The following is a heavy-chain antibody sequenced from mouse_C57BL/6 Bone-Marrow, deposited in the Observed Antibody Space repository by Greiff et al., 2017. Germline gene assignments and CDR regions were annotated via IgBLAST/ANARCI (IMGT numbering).Heavy chain of an antibody. CDR1: GFNIKDDY. J-gene: IGHJ2*01. CDR3: SSFDGNYFDF. D-gene: IGHD2-3*01. Sequence: VQLQQSGAELVRPGASVKLSCTASGFNIKDDYIHWVKQRPEQGLEWIGWLDPEIGDTDYASKFQGKATITSDTSSNTAYLQLRSLTSEDTAVYYCSSFDGNYFDFWGQGTPLTVAS. CDR2: LDPEIGDT. V-gene: IGHV14-4*01.